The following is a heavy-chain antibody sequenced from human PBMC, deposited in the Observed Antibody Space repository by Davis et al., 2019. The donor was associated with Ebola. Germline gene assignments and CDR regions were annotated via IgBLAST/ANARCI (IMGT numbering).Heavy chain of an antibody. Sequence: GESLKISCKGSGYSFTSYWIGWVRQMPGKGLEWMGIIYPGDSDTTYSPSFQGQVTISADKSIRTLYLQWTTLRASDSAIYYCVRQGDSSGWSDWGQGTLVTVSS. J-gene: IGHJ4*02. D-gene: IGHD6-19*01. V-gene: IGHV5-51*01. CDR2: IYPGDSDT. CDR3: VRQGDSSGWSD. CDR1: GYSFTSYW.